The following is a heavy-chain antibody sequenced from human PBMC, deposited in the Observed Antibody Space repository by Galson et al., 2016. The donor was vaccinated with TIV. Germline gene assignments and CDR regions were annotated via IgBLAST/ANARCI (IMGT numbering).Heavy chain of an antibody. CDR2: IYDDGST. CDR1: GLSVSNNY. CDR3: ARERRHCGNECYLRYYFGMDV. V-gene: IGHV3-66*02. J-gene: IGHJ6*02. D-gene: IGHD2-21*01. Sequence: SLRLSCAASGLSVSNNYMNWVRQGPEKGLEWVSIIYDDGSTYYADSVKGRFTISRDNSKNTLYLQMHSLRPDDAAVYYCARERRHCGNECYLRYYFGMDVWGQGTTVTVSS.